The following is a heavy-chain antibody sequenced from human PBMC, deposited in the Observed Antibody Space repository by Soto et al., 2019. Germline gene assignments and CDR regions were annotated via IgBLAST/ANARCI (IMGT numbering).Heavy chain of an antibody. CDR1: GFIFSNYA. J-gene: IGHJ3*02. Sequence: EVQLLESGGGLVQPGGSLTLSCAASGFIFSNYAMTWVRQAPGKGLEWVSAISGSAGGARGTYYADSVKGRFTVSRDNSNNILYLQMGGLRAEDTAQYVCGKIGHGYGDHGANDIWGQGTVVTVSS. CDR3: GKIGHGYGDHGANDI. V-gene: IGHV3-23*01. CDR2: ISGSAGGARGT. D-gene: IGHD4-17*01.